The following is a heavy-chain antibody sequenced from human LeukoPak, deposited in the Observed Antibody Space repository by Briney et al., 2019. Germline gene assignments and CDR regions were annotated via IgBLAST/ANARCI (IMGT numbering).Heavy chain of an antibody. CDR2: ISWNSGSL. D-gene: IGHD3-3*01. V-gene: IGHV3-9*01. CDR3: AKVITIFGVLIGVDAFDI. Sequence: PGRSLRLSCAGSGFTFDNYGMHWVRQAPGKGLEWVSGISWNSGSLAYADSVKGRFTTSRDNAKNSLYLQMNSLRAEDTALYYCAKVITIFGVLIGVDAFDIWGPGTMVTVSS. J-gene: IGHJ3*02. CDR1: GFTFDNYG.